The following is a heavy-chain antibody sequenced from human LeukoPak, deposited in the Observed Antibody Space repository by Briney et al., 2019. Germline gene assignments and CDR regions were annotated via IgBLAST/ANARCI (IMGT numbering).Heavy chain of an antibody. J-gene: IGHJ4*02. CDR2: IKQVGSEK. CDR1: GFILSNYW. D-gene: IGHD7-27*01. Sequence: GGSLRLSCAASGFILSNYWMNWVRQAPGKGREWVANIKQVGSEKNYVDSVKGRFSISRDNAKNSLIQQMNSRRDEDTAVYYCAREVWAPFDSWGQGPLVSVSS. CDR3: AREVWAPFDS. V-gene: IGHV3-7*01.